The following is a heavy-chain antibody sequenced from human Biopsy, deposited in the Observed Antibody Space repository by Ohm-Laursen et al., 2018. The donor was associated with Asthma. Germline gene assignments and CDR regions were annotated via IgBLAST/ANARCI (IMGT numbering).Heavy chain of an antibody. J-gene: IGHJ6*02. CDR2: ISVYNGNT. CDR1: GYTFNSGG. Sequence: SVKVSCKTSGYTFNSGGITWVRQAPGQGLEWMGWISVYNGNTKVAQKLQDRVTMITDTSTSTAYMELRSLRSDDTAVYFCARAVNYSHYYGIDVWGQGTTVTVS. V-gene: IGHV1-18*01. D-gene: IGHD3-10*01. CDR3: ARAVNYSHYYGIDV.